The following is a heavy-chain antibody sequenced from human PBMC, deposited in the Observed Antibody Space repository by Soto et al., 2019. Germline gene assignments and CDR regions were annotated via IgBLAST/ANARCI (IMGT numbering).Heavy chain of an antibody. CDR2: INHSGST. J-gene: IGHJ3*02. D-gene: IGHD1-26*01. V-gene: IGHV4-34*01. Sequence: SETLSLTCAVYGGSFSGYYWTWIRQPPGTGLEWIGEINHSGSTNYNPSLKSRVTISVDTSKNQFSLKLSSVTAADTAVYYCARATLVGANFDAFDIWGRGTMVTVSS. CDR1: GGSFSGYY. CDR3: ARATLVGANFDAFDI.